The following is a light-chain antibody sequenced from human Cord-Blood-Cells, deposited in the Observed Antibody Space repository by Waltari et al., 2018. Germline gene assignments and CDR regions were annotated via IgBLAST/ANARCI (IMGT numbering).Light chain of an antibody. CDR2: EGS. CDR1: SSDVGSYNL. V-gene: IGLV2-23*01. CDR3: CSYAGSSTHVV. J-gene: IGLJ2*01. Sequence: QSALTQPASVSGSPGQSITISCTGTSSDVGSYNLFSWYQQHPGKAPKLMIYEGSKRPSGVSNRFSGSKSGNTASLTISGLQVEDEADYYCCSYAGSSTHVVFGGGTKLTVL.